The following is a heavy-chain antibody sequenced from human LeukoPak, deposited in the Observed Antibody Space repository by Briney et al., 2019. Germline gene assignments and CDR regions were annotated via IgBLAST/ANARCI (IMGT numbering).Heavy chain of an antibody. CDR1: GGPISSYY. Sequence: SETLSLTCTVSGGPISSYYWSWMRQPPGKGLEWIGDIYYSGSTKYNPPLKSRVTISLDTSKNQFSLKLSSVTAADTAVYYCARDTWGNCFDPWGQGTLVTVSS. D-gene: IGHD3-16*01. V-gene: IGHV4-59*01. CDR3: ARDTWGNCFDP. CDR2: IYYSGST. J-gene: IGHJ5*02.